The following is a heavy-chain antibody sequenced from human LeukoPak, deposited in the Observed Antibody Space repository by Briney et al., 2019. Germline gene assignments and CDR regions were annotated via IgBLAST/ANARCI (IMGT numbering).Heavy chain of an antibody. V-gene: IGHV4-4*07. CDR2: IYTSGTT. D-gene: IGHD3-22*01. CDR3: ARDSSGSHYDY. J-gene: IGHJ4*02. Sequence: PSETLSLTCTVYGYSISSYYWSSIRQPAGKGLEWLGRIYTSGTTNYNPSLKSRVTMSVDTSKNQFSLKVSSVTAADTAVYYCARDSSGSHYDYWGQGTLVTVSS. CDR1: GYSISSYY.